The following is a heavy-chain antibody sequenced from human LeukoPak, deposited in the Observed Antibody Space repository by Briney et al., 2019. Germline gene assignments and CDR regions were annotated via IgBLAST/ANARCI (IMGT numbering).Heavy chain of an antibody. D-gene: IGHD6-19*01. CDR2: ISSNGRTT. J-gene: IGHJ4*02. V-gene: IGHV3-64D*06. Sequence: GGSLRLSCSASGFTFNTYVMQWVRQAPGKGLEYVSYISSNGRTTFYADSVKDRFTISRDNAKNTLFLQMTSLRAEDTAVYYFVNKFTGWVYWGQGTLVTVSS. CDR1: GFTFNTYV. CDR3: VNKFTGWVY.